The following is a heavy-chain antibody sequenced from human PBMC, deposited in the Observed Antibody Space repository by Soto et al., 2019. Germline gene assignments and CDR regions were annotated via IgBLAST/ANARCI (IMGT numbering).Heavy chain of an antibody. CDR3: ARDVFDLYYHFWSGYSYYGMDV. Sequence: PETLLDTYAVSGASITSHSWWSWVRQPPGKGLEWIGEVYHTGSTNYNSSLESRVTISVDKSKNQLSLKLSSVTAADTAVYYCARDVFDLYYHFWSGYSYYGMDVWGQGTTVT. CDR2: VYHTGST. D-gene: IGHD3-3*01. J-gene: IGHJ6*02. CDR1: GASITSHSW. V-gene: IGHV4-4*03.